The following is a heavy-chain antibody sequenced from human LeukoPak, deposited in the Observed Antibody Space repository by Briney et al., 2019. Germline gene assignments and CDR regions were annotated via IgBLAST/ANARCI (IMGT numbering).Heavy chain of an antibody. D-gene: IGHD5-18*01. Sequence: GGSLRLSCAASGFTFSSYGMHWVRQAPGKGLEWVAVIWYDGSNKYYADSVKGRFTISRDNSKNTLYLQMNGLRAEDTAVYYCAKGYRGYKLDYWGQGTLVTVSS. CDR2: IWYDGSNK. CDR1: GFTFSSYG. J-gene: IGHJ4*02. CDR3: AKGYRGYKLDY. V-gene: IGHV3-33*06.